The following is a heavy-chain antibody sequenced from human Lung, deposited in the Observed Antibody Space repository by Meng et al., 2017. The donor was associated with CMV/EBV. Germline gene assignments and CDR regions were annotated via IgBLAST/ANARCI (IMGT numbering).Heavy chain of an antibody. CDR3: ANDRYSRSYSSPGYFDY. CDR2: ISWDGGST. CDR1: GFTFDDYT. D-gene: IGHD1-26*01. Sequence: GGSLRLXXAAFGFTFDDYTMHWVRQAPGKGLEGVSLISWDGGSTYYADSVKGRFTISRDNSKNSLYLQMNSLRTEDTALYYCANDRYSRSYSSPGYFDYWGQGXLVTVSS. V-gene: IGHV3-43*01. J-gene: IGHJ4*02.